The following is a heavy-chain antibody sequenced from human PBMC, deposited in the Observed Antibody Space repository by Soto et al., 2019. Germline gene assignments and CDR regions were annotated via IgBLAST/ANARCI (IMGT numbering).Heavy chain of an antibody. D-gene: IGHD1-26*01. V-gene: IGHV4-39*01. CDR3: ARGPHSGGYYY. J-gene: IGHJ4*02. CDR1: GGSIGGGSDN. CDR2: FYYSGST. Sequence: PSETMCLTCTVSGGSIGGGSDNWGWVRQPPGKGLEWIGSFYYSGSTHYNPSLKSRLTISVDTSKNQFSLQLTSVTAADTAVYYCARGPHSGGYYYWGQGTLVTVSS.